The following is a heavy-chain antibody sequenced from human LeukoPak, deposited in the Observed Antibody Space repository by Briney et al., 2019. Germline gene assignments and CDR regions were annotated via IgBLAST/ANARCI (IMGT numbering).Heavy chain of an antibody. Sequence: GASVKVSCKASGYTFTGYYMHWVRQAPGQGLEWMGWINPNSGNTGYAQKFQGRVTMTRNTSISTAYMELSSLRSEDTAVYYCARGYHRYYYGSGRWYNWFDPWGQGTLVTVSS. CDR1: GYTFTGYY. CDR3: ARGYHRYYYGSGRWYNWFDP. CDR2: INPNSGNT. V-gene: IGHV1-8*02. D-gene: IGHD3-10*01. J-gene: IGHJ5*02.